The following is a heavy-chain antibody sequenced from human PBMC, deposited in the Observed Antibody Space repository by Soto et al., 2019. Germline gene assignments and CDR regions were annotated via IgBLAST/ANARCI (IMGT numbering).Heavy chain of an antibody. J-gene: IGHJ4*02. CDR3: AKDNTYDEYYFDY. D-gene: IGHD3-3*01. V-gene: IGHV3-30*18. CDR1: GFTFSSYG. CDR2: ISYDGSNK. Sequence: QVQLVESGGGVVQPGRSLRLSCAASGFTFSSYGMHWVRQAPGKGLEWVAVISYDGSNKYYADFVKGRFTISRDNSKNTLYLQMNSLRAEDTAVYYCAKDNTYDEYYFDYWGQGTLVTVSS.